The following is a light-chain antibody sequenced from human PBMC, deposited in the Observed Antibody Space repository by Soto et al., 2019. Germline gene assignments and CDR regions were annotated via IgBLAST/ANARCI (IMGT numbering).Light chain of an antibody. CDR3: QQSNSIPPWT. J-gene: IGKJ1*01. CDR1: QTISKY. V-gene: IGKV1-39*01. Sequence: DIQMTQSPSSLSASVGDRVIITCRASQTISKYLNWYQHKPGKGPKLLIYGASTLQSGVPSRFSGSGSGTDFTLTISSLQPEDVATYYCQQSNSIPPWTFGQGTKVDIK. CDR2: GAS.